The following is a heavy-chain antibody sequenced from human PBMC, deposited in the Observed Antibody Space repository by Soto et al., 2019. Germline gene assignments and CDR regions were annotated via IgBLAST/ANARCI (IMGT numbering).Heavy chain of an antibody. J-gene: IGHJ4*02. CDR3: AKDRGVAVAGHFDH. D-gene: IGHD6-19*01. CDR2: ISWNSGSM. CDR1: GFTFDDYA. V-gene: IGHV3-9*01. Sequence: VQLVESGGGLVQPGRSLRLSCAASGFTFDDYAMHWVRQAPGKGLELVSGISWNSGSMAYADSMKGLFTISRDNSTNSLYLQINSLRAEDTAFYFCAKDRGVAVAGHFDHWGQGTLVTVSS.